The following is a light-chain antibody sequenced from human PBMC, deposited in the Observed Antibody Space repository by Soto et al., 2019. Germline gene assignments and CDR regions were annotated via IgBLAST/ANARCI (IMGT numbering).Light chain of an antibody. Sequence: DIQLTQSPSFLSSSVGDRVTITCRASQGISSYLAWYQQKPGKAPKLLIYAASTLQSGVPSRFSGSASGTEFTLTITSLQPVDFATYYCQQLKSYPITFGQGTRL. V-gene: IGKV1-9*01. J-gene: IGKJ5*01. CDR1: QGISSY. CDR3: QQLKSYPIT. CDR2: AAS.